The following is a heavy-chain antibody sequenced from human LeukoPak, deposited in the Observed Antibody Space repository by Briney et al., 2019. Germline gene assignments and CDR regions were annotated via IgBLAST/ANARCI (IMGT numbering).Heavy chain of an antibody. D-gene: IGHD6-13*01. CDR3: ARGYSSSWYFNWFDP. V-gene: IGHV4-38-2*02. Sequence: SETLSLTCTVSGYSISSGYFWGWIRQPPGQGLEWIGSIYHSGTTYYNPSLKSRVTISVDTSRNQFSLKLTSVTAADTAVYYCARGYSSSWYFNWFDPWGQGTLVTVSS. CDR1: GYSISSGYF. J-gene: IGHJ5*02. CDR2: IYHSGTT.